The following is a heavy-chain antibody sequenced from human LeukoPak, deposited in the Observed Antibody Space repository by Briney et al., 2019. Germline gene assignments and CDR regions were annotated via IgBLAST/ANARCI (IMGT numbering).Heavy chain of an antibody. CDR3: ARDSR. J-gene: IGHJ4*02. CDR2: ISPDETVK. CDR1: GCTISSVW. V-gene: IGHV3-7*01. Sequence: PGGSLRLSCVASGCTISSVWMSWVRQAPGKGLEWVANISPDETVKTYVDSVEGRFTISKDNAKNSVYLQMNSLTVEDTAVYYCARDSRWGQGTLVSVSS.